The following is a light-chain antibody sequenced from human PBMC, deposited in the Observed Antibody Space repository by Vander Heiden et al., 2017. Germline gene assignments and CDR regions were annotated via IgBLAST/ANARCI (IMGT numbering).Light chain of an antibody. V-gene: IGKV3-20*01. CDR2: GAS. CDR3: QQYGNFPWT. J-gene: IGKJ1*01. CDR1: HSVRSGF. Sequence: NVLPQSPDTLSLSPGERATLPCRASHSVRSGFLAWYQQKPGQAPRVLIYGASTRATGIPDRFSGGGSETNFTLTISRLEPEDFAVYSCQQYGNFPWTFGQGTKVEIK.